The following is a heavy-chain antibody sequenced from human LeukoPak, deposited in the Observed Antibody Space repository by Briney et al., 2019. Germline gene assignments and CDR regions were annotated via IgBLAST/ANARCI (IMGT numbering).Heavy chain of an antibody. CDR1: GGSISSYY. Sequence: PSETLSLTCTVSGGSISSYYWSWIRQPPGKGLEWIGYIYYSGSTNYNPSLKSRVTISVDTSKNQFSLKLSSVTAADTAVYYCARAAYSSSWYWIDPWGQGTLVTVSS. D-gene: IGHD6-13*01. J-gene: IGHJ5*02. V-gene: IGHV4-59*01. CDR2: IYYSGST. CDR3: ARAAYSSSWYWIDP.